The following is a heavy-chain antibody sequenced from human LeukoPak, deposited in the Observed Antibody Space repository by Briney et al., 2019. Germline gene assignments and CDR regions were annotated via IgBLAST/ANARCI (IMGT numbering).Heavy chain of an antibody. V-gene: IGHV3-21*01. J-gene: IGHJ4*02. CDR2: ISSSRRYI. Sequence: GSLRLSCAASGFTFSSYAMSWVRQAPGKGLEWVSSISSSRRYIYNADSVKGPFTISRDNAKNSLYLQMNSLRAEDTAVYYCARDHCSSTSCFPSGTNYFDSWGQGTPVTVSS. D-gene: IGHD2-2*01. CDR3: ARDHCSSTSCFPSGTNYFDS. CDR1: GFTFSSYA.